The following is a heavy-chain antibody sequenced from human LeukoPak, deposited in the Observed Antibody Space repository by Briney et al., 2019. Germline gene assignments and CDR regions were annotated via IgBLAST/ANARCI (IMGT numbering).Heavy chain of an antibody. V-gene: IGHV3-13*04. CDR1: GFTFSSYD. D-gene: IGHD3-3*02. CDR3: ARAGISAPGFDY. CDR2: IGTAGDT. Sequence: PGGSLRLSCAASGFTFSSYDMHWVRQATGKGLEWVSAIGTAGDTYYPGSVKGRFTISGENAKNSLYLQMNSLRAGDTAVYYCARAGISAPGFDYWGQGTLVTVSS. J-gene: IGHJ4*02.